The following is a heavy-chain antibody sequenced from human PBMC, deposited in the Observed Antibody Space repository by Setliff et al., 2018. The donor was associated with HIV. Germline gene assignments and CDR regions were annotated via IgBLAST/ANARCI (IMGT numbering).Heavy chain of an antibody. D-gene: IGHD3-3*01. Sequence: PSETLSLTCAVYGGSFSGFSWNWIRQPPGKGLEWIGDINNYGVTLYTSSLAGRVTISVDTSKNQFSLTLKSLTVADTALYFCSRGPTIRGSFTGVVYTAPLPSFDTWSQGSLVTVSS. CDR3: SRGPTIRGSFTGVVYTAPLPSFDT. V-gene: IGHV4-34*01. J-gene: IGHJ4*02. CDR1: GGSFSGFS. CDR2: INNYGVT.